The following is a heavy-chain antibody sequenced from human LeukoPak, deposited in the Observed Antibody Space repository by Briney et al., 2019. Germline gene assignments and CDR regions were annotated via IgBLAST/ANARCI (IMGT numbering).Heavy chain of an antibody. J-gene: IGHJ4*02. Sequence: ASVKVSCRASGYTFSGYMHWVRQAPGQGLEWMGWIYPNSGGTKYAQKFQGRVTMTRDTSISTIYMELSSLRSDDTAVYYCARFSGSSNFDYWGQGTLVTVPS. CDR2: IYPNSGGT. V-gene: IGHV1-2*02. D-gene: IGHD1-26*01. CDR3: ARFSGSSNFDY. CDR1: GYTFSGY.